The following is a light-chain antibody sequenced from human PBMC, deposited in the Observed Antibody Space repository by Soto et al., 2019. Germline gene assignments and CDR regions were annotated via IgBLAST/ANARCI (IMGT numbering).Light chain of an antibody. CDR3: QQYNSYSVA. CDR1: QSISSW. V-gene: IGKV1-5*03. J-gene: IGKJ1*01. CDR2: KAS. Sequence: DIQMTQSLSTLSASVGDRVTITCRASQSISSWLAWYQQKPGKAPKLLIYKASSLESGVPSRFSGSGSGTEFTLTISSLQPDDFATYYCQQYNSYSVAFGQGTKVDIK.